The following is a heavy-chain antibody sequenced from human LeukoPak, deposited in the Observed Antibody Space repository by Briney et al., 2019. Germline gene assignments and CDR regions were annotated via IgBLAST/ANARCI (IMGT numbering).Heavy chain of an antibody. CDR2: INPNSGGT. J-gene: IGHJ6*02. CDR3: ARKEPVEACSYGYGYYYYGMDV. D-gene: IGHD5-18*01. Sequence: ASVKVSCKASGYTFTGYYMHWVRQAPGQGLEWMGWINPNSGGTNYAQKFQGRVTMTRDTSISTAYMELSRLRSDDTAVYYCARKEPVEACSYGYGYYYYGMDVWGQGTTVTVSS. CDR1: GYTFTGYY. V-gene: IGHV1-2*02.